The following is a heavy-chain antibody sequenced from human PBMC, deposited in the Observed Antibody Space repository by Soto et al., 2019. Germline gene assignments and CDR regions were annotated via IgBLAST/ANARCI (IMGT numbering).Heavy chain of an antibody. CDR1: GGTFSSYA. J-gene: IGHJ6*02. V-gene: IGHV1-69*13. CDR2: IIPIFGTA. D-gene: IGHD5-12*01. Sequence: GASVKVSCKASGGTFSSYAISWVRQAPGQGLKWMGGIIPIFGTANYAQKFQGRVTITADESTSTAYMELSSLRSEDTAVYYCAREDSGYVVVGHYYYGMDVWGQGTTVTVSS. CDR3: AREDSGYVVVGHYYYGMDV.